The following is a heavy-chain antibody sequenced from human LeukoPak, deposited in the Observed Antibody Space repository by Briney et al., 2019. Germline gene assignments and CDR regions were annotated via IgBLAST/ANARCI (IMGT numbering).Heavy chain of an antibody. CDR1: GGTFSSYA. CDR3: ARSCSSTSCYSYNWFDP. CDR2: IIPIFGTA. D-gene: IGHD2-2*01. V-gene: IGHV1-69*05. Sequence: SVKVSCKASGGTFSSYAISWVRQAPGQGLEWMGGIIPIFGTANYAQKFQGRVTITTDESTCTAYMELSSLRSEDTAVYYCARSCSSTSCYSYNWFDPWGQGTLVTVSS. J-gene: IGHJ5*02.